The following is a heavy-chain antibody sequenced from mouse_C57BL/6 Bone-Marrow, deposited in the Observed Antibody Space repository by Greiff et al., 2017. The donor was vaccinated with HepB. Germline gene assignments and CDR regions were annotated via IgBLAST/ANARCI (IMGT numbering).Heavy chain of an antibody. Sequence: LVESGGGLVKPGGSLKLSCAASGFTFSSYAMSWVRQTPEKRLEWVATISDGGSYTYYPDNVKGRFTISRDNAKNNLYLQMSHLKSEDTAMYYCARDRFAYWGQGTLVTVSA. CDR1: GFTFSSYA. J-gene: IGHJ3*01. V-gene: IGHV5-4*01. CDR2: ISDGGSYT. CDR3: ARDRFAY.